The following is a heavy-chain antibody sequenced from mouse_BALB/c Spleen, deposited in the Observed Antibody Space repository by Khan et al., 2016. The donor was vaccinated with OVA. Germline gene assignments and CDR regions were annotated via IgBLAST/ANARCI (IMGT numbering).Heavy chain of an antibody. CDR3: VRRGAARATWDFFDY. J-gene: IGHJ2*01. Sequence: QVQLQQSGAELVRPGTSVKMSCKAAGYTFTNYWIGWVKQRPGHGLEWIGDIFPGGGYTNYDEKFKGMATLTTDTSSSTAYMQLSSLTSEDSAIYYCVRRGAARATWDFFDYWGQGTTRTVSA. CDR1: GYTFTNYW. V-gene: IGHV1-63*02. CDR2: IFPGGGYT. D-gene: IGHD3-1*01.